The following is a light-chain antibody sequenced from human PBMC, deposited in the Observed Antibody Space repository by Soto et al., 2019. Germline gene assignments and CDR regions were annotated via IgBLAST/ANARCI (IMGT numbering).Light chain of an antibody. Sequence: EIVVTQSPGTLSLSPGERATLSCRASQSVSSSSLAWYQQKPGQAPRLLIYGASSRATGIPDRFSGSGSGTDFTLTISRLEPEDFAVYYCQQYGSSPKTFGQGTKVEIK. J-gene: IGKJ1*01. V-gene: IGKV3-20*01. CDR1: QSVSSSS. CDR2: GAS. CDR3: QQYGSSPKT.